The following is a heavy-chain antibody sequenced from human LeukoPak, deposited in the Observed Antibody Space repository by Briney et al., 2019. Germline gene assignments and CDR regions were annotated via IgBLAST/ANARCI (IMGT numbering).Heavy chain of an antibody. Sequence: SVTLSFTCSVSGGSISSHHWSWLRQPPGKGLEWIAYIYYTGSADYNPSLESRVTISLDTSKNQCSLNLRSVTAADTAVYYCARYHYDYGDYYFDYWGQGALVTVSS. CDR3: ARYHYDYGDYYFDY. V-gene: IGHV4-59*11. J-gene: IGHJ4*02. CDR2: IYYTGSA. CDR1: GGSISSHH. D-gene: IGHD4-17*01.